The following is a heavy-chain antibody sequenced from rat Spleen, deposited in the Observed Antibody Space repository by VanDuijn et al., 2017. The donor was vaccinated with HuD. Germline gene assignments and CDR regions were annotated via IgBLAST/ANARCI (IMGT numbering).Heavy chain of an antibody. V-gene: IGHV5-31*01. CDR1: GFTFNNYW. J-gene: IGHJ1*01. Sequence: EVQLVESGGGLVQPGRSLKLSCVASGFTFNNYWMTWIRQAPGKGLEWVASIANTGGRSYYPDSVKGRFTISRDNAKSTLYLQMDSLRSEDTATYYCARPNYYYDGTYYYVSYYWYFDFWGPGTMVTVSS. CDR3: ARPNYYYDGTYYYVSYYWYFDF. CDR2: IANTGGRS. D-gene: IGHD1-12*02.